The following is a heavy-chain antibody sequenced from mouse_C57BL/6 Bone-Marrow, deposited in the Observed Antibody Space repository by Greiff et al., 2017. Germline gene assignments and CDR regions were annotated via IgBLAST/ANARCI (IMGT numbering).Heavy chain of an antibody. Sequence: VQLQQPGAELVKPGASVKMSCKASGYTFTSYWITWVKQRPGQGLEWIGGIYPTSGRTNYNEKFKGKAILTVDTSSNTAYMQLSSLTSEDSAVFYCARSGPRGRGFDFWGQGTTLTVSS. CDR1: GYTFTSYW. J-gene: IGHJ2*01. D-gene: IGHD3-1*01. CDR2: IYPTSGRT. V-gene: IGHV1-55*01. CDR3: ARSGPRGRGFDF.